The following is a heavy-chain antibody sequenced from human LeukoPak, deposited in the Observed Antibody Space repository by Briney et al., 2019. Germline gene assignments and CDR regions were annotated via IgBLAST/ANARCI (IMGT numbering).Heavy chain of an antibody. CDR1: GFTFNNYA. CDR3: AKDPLSYYDSSGYRYFDY. D-gene: IGHD3-22*01. Sequence: GGSLRLSCAASGFTFNNYAMNWVRQAPGKGLEWVSGISGSGGSTYYADSVKGRFTVSRDNSKNTLYLQMNRLRAEDTAVDFCAKDPLSYYDSSGYRYFDYWGQGTLVTVSS. V-gene: IGHV3-23*01. J-gene: IGHJ4*02. CDR2: ISGSGGST.